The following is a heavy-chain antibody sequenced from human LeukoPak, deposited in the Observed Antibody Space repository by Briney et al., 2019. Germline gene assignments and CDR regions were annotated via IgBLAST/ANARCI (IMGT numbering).Heavy chain of an antibody. D-gene: IGHD2-2*01. J-gene: IGHJ4*02. Sequence: PGGSLRLSCTASGFTFGEYAVSWFRQAPGKGLEWVSAISGSGGSTYYADSVKGRFTISRDNSKNTLYLQMNSLRAEDTAVYYCAKGYCSSTSCYDDYWGQGTLVTVSS. V-gene: IGHV3-23*01. CDR3: AKGYCSSTSCYDDY. CDR1: GFTFGEYA. CDR2: ISGSGGST.